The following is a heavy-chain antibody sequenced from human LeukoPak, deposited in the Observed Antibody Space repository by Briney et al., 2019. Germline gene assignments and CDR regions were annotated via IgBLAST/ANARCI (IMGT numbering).Heavy chain of an antibody. V-gene: IGHV4-59*01. J-gene: IGHJ6*02. CDR2: IYYSGST. CDR1: GGSISSYY. D-gene: IGHD5-12*01. Sequence: SETLSLTCTVSGGSISSYYWSWIRQPPGKGLEWIGYIYYSGSTYYNPSLKSRVTISVDTSKNQFSLKLSSVTAADTAVYYCARDPTSGYDYYYYGMDVWGQGTTVTVSS. CDR3: ARDPTSGYDYYYYGMDV.